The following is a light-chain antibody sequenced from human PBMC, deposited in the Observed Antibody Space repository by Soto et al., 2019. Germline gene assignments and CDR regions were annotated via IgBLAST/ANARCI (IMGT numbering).Light chain of an antibody. V-gene: IGKV3-11*01. CDR1: QSVSSY. CDR2: DAS. Sequence: EIVLTQSPATLSLSPGERATLSCRASQSVSSYLAWYQQKPGQAPRLLIYDASNRATGIPARFSGSGSGTDFTLTISSLEPEHFAVYYCQQRSNWPPAFGEGPRWRSN. J-gene: IGKJ4*01. CDR3: QQRSNWPPA.